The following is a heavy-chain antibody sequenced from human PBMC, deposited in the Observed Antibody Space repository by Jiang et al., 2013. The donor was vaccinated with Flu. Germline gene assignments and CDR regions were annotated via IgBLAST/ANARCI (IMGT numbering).Heavy chain of an antibody. J-gene: IGHJ4*02. V-gene: IGHV3-30*04. Sequence: ASGFTFSSYAMHWVRQAPGKGLEWVAVISYDGSNKYYADSVKGRFTISRDNSKNTLYLQMNSLRAEDTAVYYCARAPVDALDYWGQGTLVTVSS. CDR2: ISYDGSNK. CDR1: GFTFSSYA. CDR3: ARAPVDALDY. D-gene: IGHD2-2*01.